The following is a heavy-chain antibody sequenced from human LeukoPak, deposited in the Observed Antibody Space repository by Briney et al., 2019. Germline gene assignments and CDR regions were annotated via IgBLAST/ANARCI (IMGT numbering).Heavy chain of an antibody. V-gene: IGHV3-30*02. J-gene: IGHJ4*02. D-gene: IGHD6-19*01. CDR2: IRYDGSNK. CDR1: GLTFSSYG. Sequence: GGSLRLSCAASGLTFSSYGMHWVRQAPGKGLEWVAFIRYDGSNKYYADSVKGRFTISRDNSKNTLYLQMNSLRAEDTAVYYCANAGIAVAGTIVDWGQGTLVTVSS. CDR3: ANAGIAVAGTIVD.